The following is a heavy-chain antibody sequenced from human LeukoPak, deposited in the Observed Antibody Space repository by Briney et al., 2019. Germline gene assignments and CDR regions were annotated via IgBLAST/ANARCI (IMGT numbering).Heavy chain of an antibody. CDR2: IKGGGGDP. Sequence: PGGSLRLSCVGSGFTFNDYWMSWLRQAPGKGLEWVSSIKGGGGDPFYADSVKGRFTISRDNSKNTLFLQLNSLRAEDSAVYYCARGGHDFNPFYWWGQGTLVTVSS. V-gene: IGHV3-23*01. D-gene: IGHD2-21*02. CDR3: ARGGHDFNPFYW. J-gene: IGHJ4*02. CDR1: GFTFNDYW.